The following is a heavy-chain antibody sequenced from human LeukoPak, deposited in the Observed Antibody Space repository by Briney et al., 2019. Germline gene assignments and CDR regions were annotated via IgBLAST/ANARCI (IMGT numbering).Heavy chain of an antibody. CDR2: IQYDGTNK. D-gene: IGHD5-24*01. Sequence: QPGGSLRLSCSTSGFTFSSYGIHWVRQAPGKGLEWVAFIQYDGTNKYYADSVKGRFTISRDNAKNSLYVQMNSLRAEDTAVYYCARERNGYTHDAFDIWGQGTMVTVSS. CDR1: GFTFSSYG. CDR3: ARERNGYTHDAFDI. J-gene: IGHJ3*02. V-gene: IGHV3-30*02.